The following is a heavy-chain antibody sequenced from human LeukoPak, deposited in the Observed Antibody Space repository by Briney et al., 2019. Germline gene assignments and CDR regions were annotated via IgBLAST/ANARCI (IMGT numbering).Heavy chain of an antibody. D-gene: IGHD2-21*01. CDR3: AVAPGDY. V-gene: IGHV1-2*02. Sequence: HVASVKVSCKASGYTFTDYYIHWVRQAPGQGLEWMGWINPNSDYTFYAQKFQGRVTLTRDTSISSVYMELTTLTSDDTALYYCAVAPGDYWGQGTLVSVSA. CDR2: INPNSDYT. J-gene: IGHJ4*02. CDR1: GYTFTDYY.